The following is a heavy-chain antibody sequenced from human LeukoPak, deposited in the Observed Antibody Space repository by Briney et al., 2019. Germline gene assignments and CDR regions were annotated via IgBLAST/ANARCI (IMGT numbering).Heavy chain of an antibody. CDR3: ARDGEMATIRSNWFDP. CDR1: GYTFTSYG. D-gene: IGHD5-24*01. Sequence: GASVKVSCKASGYTFTSYGISWVGQAPGQGVEWMGWISAYNGNTNYAKKLQGTVTMPPDTSTSTAYTELRSLRSDDTAVYYCARDGEMATIRSNWFDPWGQGTLVTVSS. CDR2: ISAYNGNT. V-gene: IGHV1-18*01. J-gene: IGHJ5*02.